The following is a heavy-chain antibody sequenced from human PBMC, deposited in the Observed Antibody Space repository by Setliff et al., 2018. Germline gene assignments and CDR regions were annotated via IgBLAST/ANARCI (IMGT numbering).Heavy chain of an antibody. J-gene: IGHJ3*02. V-gene: IGHV1-69*05. CDR1: GDTFNTYT. CDR2: IIPLLETV. Sequence: SVKVSCKASGDTFNTYTLSWVRQAPGQGLEWMGGIIPLLETVKYAQKFQDRVTMTRDTSTNTVYMDLSSLRDDDTAVYYCAREVSTGENSGCDIWGQGTVVTV. D-gene: IGHD3-9*01. CDR3: AREVSTGENSGCDI.